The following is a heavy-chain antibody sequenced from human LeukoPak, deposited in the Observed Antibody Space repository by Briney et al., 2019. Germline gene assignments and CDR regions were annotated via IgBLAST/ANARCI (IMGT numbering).Heavy chain of an antibody. CDR2: IIPIFGTA. Sequence: GASVKVSCKASGYASTSYGISWVRQAPGQGLEWMGGIIPIFGTANYAQKFQGRVTITTDESTSTAYMELSSLRSEDTAVYYCANGKTYYYDSSGRSTRYYYYMDVWGKGTTVTVSS. V-gene: IGHV1-69*05. D-gene: IGHD3-22*01. CDR3: ANGKTYYYDSSGRSTRYYYYMDV. J-gene: IGHJ6*03. CDR1: GYASTSYG.